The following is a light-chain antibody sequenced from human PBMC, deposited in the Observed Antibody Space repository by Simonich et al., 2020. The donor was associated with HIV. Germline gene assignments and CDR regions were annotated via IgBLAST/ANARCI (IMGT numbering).Light chain of an antibody. CDR2: WAS. J-gene: IGKJ2*01. CDR3: QQYYSTPYT. V-gene: IGKV4-1*01. CDR1: QSVLYSSNNKNY. Sequence: DIVMTQSPDSLAVSLGERATINCKSSQSVLYSSNNKNYLAGYQQKPGQPPKLLIYWASTRESGVPDRFSGSGSGTDFTLTSSSMQAEDVAVYYCQQYYSTPYTFGQGTKLEIK.